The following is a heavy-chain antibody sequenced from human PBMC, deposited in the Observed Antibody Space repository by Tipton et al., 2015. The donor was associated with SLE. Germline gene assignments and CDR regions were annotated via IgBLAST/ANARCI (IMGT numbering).Heavy chain of an antibody. CDR3: ARAVTTGLYWYFDL. Sequence: QSGPEVKSPGASVKVSCKASAYTFTTYSISWVRQAPGQGLEWMGWISTYNGNTNYAQKLQGRVTMTTDTSTSTAYMELRSLRSDDTAVYYCARAVTTGLYWYFDLWGRGTLVTVSS. CDR1: AYTFTTYS. J-gene: IGHJ2*01. V-gene: IGHV1-18*01. CDR2: ISTYNGNT. D-gene: IGHD4-17*01.